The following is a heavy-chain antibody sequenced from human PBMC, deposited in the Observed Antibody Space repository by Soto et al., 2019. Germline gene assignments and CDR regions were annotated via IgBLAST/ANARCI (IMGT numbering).Heavy chain of an antibody. V-gene: IGHV1-3*01. CDR1: GYTFSTYA. J-gene: IGHJ6*02. CDR3: ARGKGMEENYYYYGMDV. Sequence: GASVKVSCKASGYTFSTYALHWVRQAPGQGLEWMGWINGGNGHTRYSQKFKDRVTISRDTPASTAYMELGGLRSEDTAVYYCARGKGMEENYYYYGMDVSGQGTTVTVYS. CDR2: INGGNGHT. D-gene: IGHD1-1*01.